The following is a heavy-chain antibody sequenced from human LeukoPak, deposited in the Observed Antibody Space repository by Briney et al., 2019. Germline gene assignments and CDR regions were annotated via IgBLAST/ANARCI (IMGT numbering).Heavy chain of an antibody. D-gene: IGHD6-13*01. CDR1: GFTFSSYA. CDR2: ISGSGGST. J-gene: IGHJ4*02. CDR3: AKAGSSSWYSDY. Sequence: GGPLRLSCAASGFTFSSYAMSWVRQAPGKGLEWVSAISGSGGSTYYADSVKGRFTISRDNSKNTLYLQMNSLRAEDTAVYYCAKAGSSSWYSDYWGQGTLVTVSS. V-gene: IGHV3-23*01.